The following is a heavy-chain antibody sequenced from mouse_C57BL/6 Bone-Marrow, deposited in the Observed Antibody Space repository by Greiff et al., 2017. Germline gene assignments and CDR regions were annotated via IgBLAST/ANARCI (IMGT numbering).Heavy chain of an antibody. D-gene: IGHD1-1*01. Sequence: VQLQQSGPVLVKPGASVKMSCKASGYTFTDYYMNWVKQSHGKSLEWIGVINPYNGGTSYNQKFKGKATLTVDKSSSPAYMELNSLTSEDSAVYYCARDYGSSPWFAYWGQGTLVTVSA. CDR3: ARDYGSSPWFAY. J-gene: IGHJ3*01. V-gene: IGHV1-19*01. CDR1: GYTFTDYY. CDR2: INPYNGGT.